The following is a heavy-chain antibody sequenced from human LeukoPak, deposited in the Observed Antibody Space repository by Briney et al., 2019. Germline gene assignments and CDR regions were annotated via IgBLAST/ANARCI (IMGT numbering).Heavy chain of an antibody. CDR3: VRGSRWLQYAFDY. J-gene: IGHJ4*02. CDR2: ISSGGNAI. Sequence: PGGSLRLSCAASGFTFSDYYMSWIRQAPGKGLEWISYISSGGNAILYTDSVQGRFTTSRDNAKDSLFLQMSSLRDDDTAMYYCVRGSRWLQYAFDYWGQGILVTVSS. D-gene: IGHD5-24*01. V-gene: IGHV3-11*04. CDR1: GFTFSDYY.